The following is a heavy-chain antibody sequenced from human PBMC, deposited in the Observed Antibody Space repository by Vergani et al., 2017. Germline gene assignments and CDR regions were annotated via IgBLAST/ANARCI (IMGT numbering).Heavy chain of an antibody. J-gene: IGHJ3*02. Sequence: QVQLVQSGAEVKKPGASVKVSCKASGYTFTSYYMHWVRQAPGQGLEWMGIINPSGGSTSYAQKFQGRVTMTRDTSTSTGYMELSSLRSEDTAVYYCARADLAYCGGDCLAGAFDIWGQGTMVTVSS. V-gene: IGHV1-46*01. CDR2: INPSGGST. CDR1: GYTFTSYY. D-gene: IGHD2-21*02. CDR3: ARADLAYCGGDCLAGAFDI.